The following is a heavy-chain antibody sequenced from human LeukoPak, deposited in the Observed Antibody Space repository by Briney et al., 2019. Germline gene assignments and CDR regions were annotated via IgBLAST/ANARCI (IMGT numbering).Heavy chain of an antibody. CDR2: IIPILGIA. J-gene: IGHJ4*02. CDR1: GGTFSSYA. CDR3: HGVMITFGGVIVDY. V-gene: IGHV1-69*04. Sequence: SVKVSCKASGGTFSSYAISWVRQAPGQGLEWMGRIIPILGIANYAQKFQGRVTITADKSTSTAYMELSSLRSEDTAVYYCHGVMITFGGVIVDYWGQGALVTVSS. D-gene: IGHD3-16*02.